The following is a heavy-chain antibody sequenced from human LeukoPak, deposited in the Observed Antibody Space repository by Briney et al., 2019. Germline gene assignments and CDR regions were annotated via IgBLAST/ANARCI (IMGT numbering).Heavy chain of an antibody. J-gene: IGHJ4*02. CDR1: GFTFGDYS. CDR2: IRTKAYGGTT. D-gene: IGHD4-11*01. Sequence: PGGSLRLSCTTSGFTFGDYSVNWFRQAPGKGPEGVVFIRTKAYGGTTEYAAAVRGRSTVSRHDSKPIAYLQMSSLRTEDTAVYYCTRSLYTVTGTYYSAFWGRGTQVTVSS. CDR3: TRSLYTVTGTYYSAF. V-gene: IGHV3-49*03.